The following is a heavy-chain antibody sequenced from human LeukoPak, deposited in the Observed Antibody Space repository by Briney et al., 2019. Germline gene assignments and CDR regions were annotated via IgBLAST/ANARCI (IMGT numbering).Heavy chain of an antibody. CDR3: ARDPYGGYGYFDY. D-gene: IGHD4-23*01. CDR2: IIPIFGTA. V-gene: IGHV1-69*05. CDR1: GGTFSSYA. Sequence: ASVKVSCKASGGTFSSYAISWVRQAPGQGLEWMGGIIPIFGTANYAQKFQGRVTITTDESTSTAYMELSSLRSGDTAVYYCARDPYGGYGYFDYWGQGTLVTVSS. J-gene: IGHJ4*02.